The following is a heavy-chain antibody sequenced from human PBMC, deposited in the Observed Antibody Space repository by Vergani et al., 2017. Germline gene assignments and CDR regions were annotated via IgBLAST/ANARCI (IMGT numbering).Heavy chain of an antibody. CDR2: IYYSGST. CDR3: ARNRLYSSSWYDYYGMDV. CDR1: GGSISSGDYY. Sequence: QVQLQESGPGLVKPSQTLSLTCTVSGGSISSGDYYWSWIRQHPGKGLEWIGYIYYSGSTYYNPSLKSRVTISVDTSKNQFSLKLSSVTAADTAVYYCARNRLYSSSWYDYYGMDVWGQGTTVTVSS. D-gene: IGHD6-13*01. V-gene: IGHV4-31*03. J-gene: IGHJ6*02.